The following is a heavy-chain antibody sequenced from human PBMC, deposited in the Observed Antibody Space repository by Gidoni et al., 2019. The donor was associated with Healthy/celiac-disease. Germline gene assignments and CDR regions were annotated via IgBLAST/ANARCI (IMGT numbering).Heavy chain of an antibody. D-gene: IGHD1-26*01. J-gene: IGHJ4*02. V-gene: IGHV1-2*02. CDR3: ARVVAEWEPRWGGFDY. CDR2: INPNSGGT. CDR1: GYTFTGYY. Sequence: QVQLVQSGAEVKKPGASAKVSCKASGYTFTGYYMHWVRQAPGQGLEWMGWINPNSGGTNYAQKFQGRVTMTRDTSISTAYMELSRLRSDDTAVYYCARVVAEWEPRWGGFDYWGQGTLVTVSS.